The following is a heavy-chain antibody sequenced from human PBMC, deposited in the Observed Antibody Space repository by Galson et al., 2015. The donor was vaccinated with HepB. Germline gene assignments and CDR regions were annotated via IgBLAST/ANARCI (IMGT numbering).Heavy chain of an antibody. CDR1: GYTFTGYY. Sequence: SVKVSCKASGYTFTGYYMHWVRQAPGQGLEWMGWINPNSGGTNYAQKFQGRVTMTRDTSISTAYMELSRLRSDDTAVYYCARANDGCSSTSCYTAPPYFDYWGQGTLVTVSS. V-gene: IGHV1-2*02. J-gene: IGHJ4*02. CDR3: ARANDGCSSTSCYTAPPYFDY. CDR2: INPNSGGT. D-gene: IGHD2-2*02.